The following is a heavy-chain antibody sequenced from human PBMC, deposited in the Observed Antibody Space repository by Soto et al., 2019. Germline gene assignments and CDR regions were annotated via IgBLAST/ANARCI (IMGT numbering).Heavy chain of an antibody. D-gene: IGHD3-10*01. CDR3: AKVRASYLSASYFYYGLDV. CDR2: ISGSGSSV. J-gene: IGHJ6*02. Sequence: EVELLESGGGLVRPGGSLRLSCAASGFTFSHYVLSWVRQSPERGLEWVSSISGSGSSVYVADSVRGRFIMSRDLSTNTVSLQMNSLRAEDTAVYYCAKVRASYLSASYFYYGLDVWGQRTTVTVSS. CDR1: GFTFSHYV. V-gene: IGHV3-23*01.